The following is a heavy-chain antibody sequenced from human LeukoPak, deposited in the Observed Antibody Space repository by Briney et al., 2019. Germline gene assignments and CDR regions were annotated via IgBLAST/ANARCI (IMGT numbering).Heavy chain of an antibody. V-gene: IGHV3-73*01. Sequence: PGGSLRLSCAASGFTFSGSAMHWVRQASGKGLEWVGRIGSKANSYATAYAASVKGRFTISRDDSKNTAYLQMNSLKTEDTAVYYCTRTGYSSGWYIDYWGQGTLVTVSS. CDR1: GFTFSGSA. J-gene: IGHJ4*02. D-gene: IGHD6-19*01. CDR3: TRTGYSSGWYIDY. CDR2: IGSKANSYAT.